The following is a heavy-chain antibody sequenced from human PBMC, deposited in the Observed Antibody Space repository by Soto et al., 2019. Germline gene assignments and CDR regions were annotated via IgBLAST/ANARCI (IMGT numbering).Heavy chain of an antibody. CDR2: IYYSGST. Sequence: PSETLSLTCTVSGGSISSSSYYWGWIRQPPGKGLEWIGSIYYSGSTYYNPSLKSRVTISVDTSKNQFSLKLSSVTAADMALYYCARDLDATPSRRFDIWGDGAMVTVSS. V-gene: IGHV4-39*02. D-gene: IGHD6-6*01. CDR3: ARDLDATPSRRFDI. J-gene: IGHJ3*02. CDR1: GGSISSSSYY.